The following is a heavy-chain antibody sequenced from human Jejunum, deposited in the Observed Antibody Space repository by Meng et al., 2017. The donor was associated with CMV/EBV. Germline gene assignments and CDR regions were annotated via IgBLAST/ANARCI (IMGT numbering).Heavy chain of an antibody. J-gene: IGHJ4*02. D-gene: IGHD1-14*01. CDR2: IRYGTSGK. CDR3: ARGGLEPVDY. V-gene: IGHV3-30*02. CDR1: GFTFSTYG. Sequence: SCAASGFTFSTYGMHWLRQAPGKGLEWVAFIRYGTSGKYADSVKGRFTISRDNSKNTVFLQMNSLRAEDTAVYYCARGGLEPVDYWGQGTLVTVSS.